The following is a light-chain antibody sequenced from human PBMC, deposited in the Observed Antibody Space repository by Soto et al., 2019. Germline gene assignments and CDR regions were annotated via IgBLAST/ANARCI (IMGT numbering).Light chain of an antibody. CDR3: QQYGSPYT. CDR2: GAS. CDR1: QSVSSSY. Sequence: EIVLTQSPGTLSLSPGERATLSCRASQSVSSSYLAWYQQKPGQAPRLLIYGASSRATGIPDRFSGSGSGTDFTLTSSRLEPEYFAVYYCQQYGSPYTFGQGTKLEIK. J-gene: IGKJ2*01. V-gene: IGKV3-20*01.